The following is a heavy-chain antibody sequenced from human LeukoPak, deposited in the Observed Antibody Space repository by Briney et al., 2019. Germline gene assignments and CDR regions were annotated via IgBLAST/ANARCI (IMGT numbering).Heavy chain of an antibody. CDR2: IYYSGST. V-gene: IGHV4-59*08. Sequence: PSETLSLTCTVSGGSISSYYWSWIRQPPGKGLEWIGYIYYSGSTNYNPSLKSRVTISVDTSKNQFSLKLSSVTAADTAVYYCARVDYYGSGTFDDNWFDPWGQGTLVTVSS. D-gene: IGHD3-10*01. J-gene: IGHJ5*02. CDR3: ARVDYYGSGTFDDNWFDP. CDR1: GGSISSYY.